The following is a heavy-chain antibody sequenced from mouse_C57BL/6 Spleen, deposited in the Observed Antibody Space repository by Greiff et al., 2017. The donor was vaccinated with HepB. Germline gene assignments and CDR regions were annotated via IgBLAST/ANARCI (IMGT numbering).Heavy chain of an antibody. CDR3: ARYPITTVGAPDY. Sequence: QVQLKQPGAELVKPGASVKLSCKASGYTFTSYWMHWVKQRPGQGLEWIGMIHPNSGSTNYNEKFKSKATLTVDKSSSTAYMQLSSLTSEDSAVYYCARYPITTVGAPDYWGQGTTLTVSS. V-gene: IGHV1-64*01. CDR1: GYTFTSYW. J-gene: IGHJ2*01. D-gene: IGHD1-1*01. CDR2: IHPNSGST.